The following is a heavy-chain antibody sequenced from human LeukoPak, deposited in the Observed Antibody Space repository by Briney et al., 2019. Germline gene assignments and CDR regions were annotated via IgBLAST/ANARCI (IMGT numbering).Heavy chain of an antibody. V-gene: IGHV3-48*04. Sequence: GGSLRLSCLASGFTFNTYSMNWFRQAPGKGLEWISYISSSSATMYYSDSVKGRFTISRDNAKNSLYLQVNRLRAEDTAVYYCARGRDLFDSWGQGTLVIVSS. CDR2: ISSSSATM. CDR1: GFTFNTYS. CDR3: ARGRDLFDS. J-gene: IGHJ4*02.